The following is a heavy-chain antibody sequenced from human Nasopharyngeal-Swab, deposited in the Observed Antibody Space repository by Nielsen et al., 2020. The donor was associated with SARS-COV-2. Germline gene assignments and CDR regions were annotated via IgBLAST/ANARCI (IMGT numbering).Heavy chain of an antibody. Sequence: GVLKISCAASGFTFSSYWMSWVRQAPGKGLEWVANIKQDGGEKYYVDSVKGRFTISRDNAKNSLYLQMNSLRAEDTAVYYCARSAARSWFDPWGQGTLVTVSS. CDR2: IKQDGGEK. CDR1: GFTFSSYW. D-gene: IGHD6-6*01. J-gene: IGHJ5*02. CDR3: ARSAARSWFDP. V-gene: IGHV3-7*01.